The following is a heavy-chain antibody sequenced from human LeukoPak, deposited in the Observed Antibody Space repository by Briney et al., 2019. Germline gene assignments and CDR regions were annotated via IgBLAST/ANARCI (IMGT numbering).Heavy chain of an antibody. V-gene: IGHV3-48*01. CDR1: GFTFSSYS. Sequence: PGGSLRLTCTASGFTFSSYSMNWVRQAPGKGLEWVSYISSSSSTIYYADSVKDRFTVSRDNVQNSLYLQMNSLRAEDTAVYHCARDPRGSGSYYVSAFDIWGQGTAVTVSS. CDR2: ISSSSSTI. J-gene: IGHJ3*02. CDR3: ARDPRGSGSYYVSAFDI. D-gene: IGHD3-10*01.